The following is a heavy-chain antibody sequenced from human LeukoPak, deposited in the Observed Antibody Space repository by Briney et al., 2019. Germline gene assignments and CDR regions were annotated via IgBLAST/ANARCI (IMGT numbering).Heavy chain of an antibody. CDR2: IHNSGST. V-gene: IGHV4-4*07. Sequence: SETLSLTCTVSGGSLSSYYWSWIRQPAGKGLEWIGHIHNSGSTNYNPSLKGRVTMSVATSKNQFSLHLSSVTAADTAVYYCARSAFLVTAPGLYYFDYWGQGTLVAVSS. D-gene: IGHD6-13*01. CDR3: ARSAFLVTAPGLYYFDY. J-gene: IGHJ4*02. CDR1: GGSLSSYY.